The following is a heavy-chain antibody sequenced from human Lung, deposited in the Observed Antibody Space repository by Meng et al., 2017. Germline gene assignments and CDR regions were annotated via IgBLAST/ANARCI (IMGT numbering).Heavy chain of an antibody. Sequence: AQLVEHGGGLVQPGGSLRLSCAASGFPFRSYWMHWVRQAPGKGLVWVSRIRGDGGSIVYADSVKGRFTISRDNAKNTLFLQMNSLRAEDTAVYYCARESGYFEYWGQGILVTVSS. CDR1: GFPFRSYW. V-gene: IGHV3-74*03. J-gene: IGHJ4*02. CDR2: IRGDGGSI. CDR3: ARESGYFEY.